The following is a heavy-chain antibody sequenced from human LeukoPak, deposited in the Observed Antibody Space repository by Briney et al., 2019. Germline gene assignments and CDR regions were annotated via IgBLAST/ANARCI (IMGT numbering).Heavy chain of an antibody. J-gene: IGHJ5*01. CDR1: GYSFSTYY. V-gene: IGHV1-46*01. Sequence: ASVKVSCKASGYSFSTYYIHWVRQAPGQGLEWMGIINPTGGSTTYAQKFQGRVTMTRDTSTSTVYMELSSLRSEDTAVYYCAKGGQDFDSWGQGTLVTVSS. CDR3: AKGGQDFDS. CDR2: INPTGGST. D-gene: IGHD2-15*01.